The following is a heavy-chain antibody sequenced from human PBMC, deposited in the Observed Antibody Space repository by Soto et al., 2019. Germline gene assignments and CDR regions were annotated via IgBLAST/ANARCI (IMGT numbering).Heavy chain of an antibody. V-gene: IGHV3-23*01. Sequence: EVQMLESGGGLVHPGGSLRLSCAASGFTFSNYARNWVRQAPGKGLEWVSSISGSGRNTYYAASMKGRLTISRDSPKYTLYLQVNSLRVEPTWLYDCANELIGSIIFTSHYQYGRDVWCQGTTVTCSS. D-gene: IGHD3-9*01. J-gene: IGHJ6*02. CDR2: ISGSGRNT. CDR1: GFTFSNYA. CDR3: ANELIGSIIFTSHYQYGRDV.